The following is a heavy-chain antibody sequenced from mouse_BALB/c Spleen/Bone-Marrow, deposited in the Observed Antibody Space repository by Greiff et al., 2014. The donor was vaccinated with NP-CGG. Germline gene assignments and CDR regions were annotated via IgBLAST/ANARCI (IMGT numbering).Heavy chain of an antibody. CDR2: ISSGGNYT. V-gene: IGHV5-9-4*01. D-gene: IGHD1-1*01. J-gene: IGHJ4*01. CDR3: VRAYGSSYAMDY. CDR1: GFTFSSYA. Sequence: VQLQQSGGGLVKPGGSLKLSCAASGFTFSSYAMSWVRQSPEKRLEWVAEISSGGNYTYYPDTVTGRFTISRDNAKNILYLEMSSLRSDDTAMYYGVRAYGSSYAMDYWGQGTSVTVSS.